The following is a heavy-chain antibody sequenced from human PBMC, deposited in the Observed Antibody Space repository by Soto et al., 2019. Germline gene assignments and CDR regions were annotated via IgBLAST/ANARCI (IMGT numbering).Heavy chain of an antibody. CDR2: IYPGDSDI. CDR3: ARHGVAMAGTKRYFDY. Sequence: PGESLKISRKGSGYSFTSYWIVWVRQMPGKGLEWMGIIYPGDSDIRYSPSFQGQVTISADKSISTAYLQWSSLKASDTAMYYCARHGVAMAGTKRYFDYWGQGTLVTVSS. V-gene: IGHV5-51*01. J-gene: IGHJ4*02. D-gene: IGHD6-19*01. CDR1: GYSFTSYW.